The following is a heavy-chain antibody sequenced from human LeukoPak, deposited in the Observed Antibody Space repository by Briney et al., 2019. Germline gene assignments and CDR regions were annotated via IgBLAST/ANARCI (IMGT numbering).Heavy chain of an antibody. CDR1: GGSISSGGYY. D-gene: IGHD1-26*01. J-gene: IGHJ6*03. Sequence: SETLSLTCTVSGGSISSGGYYWSWIRQPPGKGLEWIGYIYHSGSTYYNPSLKSRVTISADKSKNQVSLRLTSVTAADTAVYYCARLSVIVGAALEYYYYYMDVWGQGTTVTVSS. CDR3: ARLSVIVGAALEYYYYYMDV. CDR2: IYHSGST. V-gene: IGHV4-30-2*01.